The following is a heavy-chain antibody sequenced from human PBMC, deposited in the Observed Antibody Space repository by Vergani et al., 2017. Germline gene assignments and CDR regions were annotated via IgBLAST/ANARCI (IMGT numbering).Heavy chain of an antibody. V-gene: IGHV4-59*01. CDR2: IYYSGST. CDR1: GGSIGSYY. CDR3: ARDIWFGEYDAFDI. J-gene: IGHJ3*02. Sequence: QVQLQESGPGLVKPSETLSLTCTVSGGSIGSYYWSWIRQPPGKGLEWIGYIYYSGSTNYNPSLKSRVTISVDTSKNQFSLKLSSVTAADTAVYYCARDIWFGEYDAFDIWGQGTMVTVSS. D-gene: IGHD3-10*01.